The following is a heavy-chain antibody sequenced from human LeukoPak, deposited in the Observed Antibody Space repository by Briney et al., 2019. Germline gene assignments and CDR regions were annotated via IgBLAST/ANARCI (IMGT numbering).Heavy chain of an antibody. J-gene: IGHJ4*02. CDR3: ARVFLGYDILTGYYMAHFDY. CDR2: ISAYNGNT. CDR1: GYTFTSYG. Sequence: ASVKVSCKASGYTFTSYGISWVRQAPGQGLEWMGWISAYNGNTNYAQKLQGRVTMTTDTSTSTAYMELRSLRSDETAVYYCARVFLGYDILTGYYMAHFDYWGQGTLVTVSS. D-gene: IGHD3-9*01. V-gene: IGHV1-18*01.